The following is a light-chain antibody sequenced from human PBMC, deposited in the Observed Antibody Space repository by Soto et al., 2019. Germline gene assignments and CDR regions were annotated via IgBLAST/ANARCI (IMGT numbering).Light chain of an antibody. CDR1: HDIINY. J-gene: IGKJ4*01. Sequence: DIQMTQSPSSLSASVGDRVTITCQASHDIINYLNWFQQKPGEAPKLLIFDAFKLETGVPSRFSGSGSGTDFTLTISSLQPEDIATYYSQQYDNLPVTFGGGTKVEIK. V-gene: IGKV1-33*01. CDR2: DAF. CDR3: QQYDNLPVT.